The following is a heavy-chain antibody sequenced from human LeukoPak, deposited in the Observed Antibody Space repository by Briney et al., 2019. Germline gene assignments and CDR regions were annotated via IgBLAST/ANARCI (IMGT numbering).Heavy chain of an antibody. D-gene: IGHD3-10*01. J-gene: IGHJ4*02. Sequence: PGGSLRLSCEASGFTFSSYAMGWVRQAPGKGLEWVSVTSESGGSTHYADSVKGRFTISRDNSKNTLYLQMNSLRAEDTAVYYCAKSRGVIPLDWGQGTLVTVSS. V-gene: IGHV3-23*01. CDR3: AKSRGVIPLD. CDR2: TSESGGST. CDR1: GFTFSSYA.